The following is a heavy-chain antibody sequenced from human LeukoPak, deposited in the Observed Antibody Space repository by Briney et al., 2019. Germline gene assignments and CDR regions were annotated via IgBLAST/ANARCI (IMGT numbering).Heavy chain of an antibody. CDR3: ARDVDYAFDY. CDR1: GYSFTRNG. J-gene: IGHJ4*02. D-gene: IGHD3-16*01. CDR2: ISANSVNT. Sequence: GASVKVCCKPPGYSFTRNGISWVRQAPGQGLEWMAWISANSVNTNYAQNFQDRVTLTTDTSTSTAYMELRSLRSDDTAVYYCARDVDYAFDYWGQGTLVTVSS. V-gene: IGHV1-18*01.